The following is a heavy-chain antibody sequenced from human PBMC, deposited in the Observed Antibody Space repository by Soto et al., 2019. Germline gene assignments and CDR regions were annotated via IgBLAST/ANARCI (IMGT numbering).Heavy chain of an antibody. V-gene: IGHV1-8*01. CDR3: AREAVAGGEAEYFQH. J-gene: IGHJ1*01. CDR2: MNPNSGNT. CDR1: GYTFTSYD. Sequence: ASVKVSCKASGYTFTSYDINWVRQATGQGLEWMGWMNPNSGNTGYAQKFQGRVTMTRNTSLSTAYMELSSLRSEDTAVYYCAREAVAGGEAEYFQHWGQGTLVTVSS. D-gene: IGHD6-19*01.